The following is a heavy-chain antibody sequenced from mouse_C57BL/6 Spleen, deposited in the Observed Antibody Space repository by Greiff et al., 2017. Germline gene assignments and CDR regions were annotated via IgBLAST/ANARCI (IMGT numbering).Heavy chain of an antibody. CDR1: GYAFSSSW. J-gene: IGHJ4*01. CDR3: AIIYYDYLY. D-gene: IGHD2-4*01. V-gene: IGHV1-82*01. CDR2: IYPGDGDT. Sequence: QVQLQQSGPELVKPGASVKISCKASGYAFSSSWMNWVKQRPGKGLEWIGRIYPGDGDTNYNGKFKGKATLTADKSSSTAYMQLSSLTSEDSAVYFCAIIYYDYLYWGQGTSVTVSS.